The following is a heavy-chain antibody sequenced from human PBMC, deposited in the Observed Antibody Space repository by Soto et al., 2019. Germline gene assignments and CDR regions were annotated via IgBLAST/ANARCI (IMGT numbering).Heavy chain of an antibody. J-gene: IGHJ4*02. CDR1: GFTFDDYA. CDR3: AKDQSIAVAGTGDY. D-gene: IGHD6-19*01. CDR2: ISWNSGSI. V-gene: IGHV3-9*01. Sequence: GGSLRLSCAASGFTFDDYAMHWVRQAPGKGLEWVSGISWNSGSIGYADSVKGRFTISRDNAKNSLYLQMNSLRAEDTALYYCAKDQSIAVAGTGDYWGQGT.